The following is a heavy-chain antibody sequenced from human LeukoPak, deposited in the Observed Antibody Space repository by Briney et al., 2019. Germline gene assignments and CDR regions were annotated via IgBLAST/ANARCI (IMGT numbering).Heavy chain of an antibody. CDR1: GYTFTGYY. CDR3: ATVGRALLWFGELLSYFDY. V-gene: IGHV1-24*01. J-gene: IGHJ4*02. D-gene: IGHD3-10*01. Sequence: GASVKVSCKASGYTFTGYYMHWVRQAPGQGLEWMGGFDPEDGETIYAQKFQGRVTMTEDTSTDTAYMELSSLRSEDTAVYYCATVGRALLWFGELLSYFDYWGQGTLVTVSS. CDR2: FDPEDGET.